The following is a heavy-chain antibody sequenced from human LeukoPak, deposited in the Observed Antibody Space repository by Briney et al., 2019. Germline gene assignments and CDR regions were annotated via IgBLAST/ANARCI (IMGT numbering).Heavy chain of an antibody. CDR1: GYTFTSYG. J-gene: IGHJ4*02. CDR3: ARARRVLFGNSRSATFDY. Sequence: ASVKVSCKASGYTFTSYGISWVRQAPGQGLEWMGWISAYNGNTNYAQKLQGRVTMTTDTSTSTAYMELRSLRSDDTAVYYCARARRVLFGNSRSATFDYWGQGTLVTVSS. CDR2: ISAYNGNT. V-gene: IGHV1-18*01. D-gene: IGHD3-10*02.